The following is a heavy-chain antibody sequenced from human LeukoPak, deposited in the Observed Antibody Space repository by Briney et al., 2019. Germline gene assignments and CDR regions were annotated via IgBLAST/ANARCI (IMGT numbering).Heavy chain of an antibody. J-gene: IGHJ6*03. CDR1: GYTFTGYY. Sequence: VKVSCKASGYTFTGYYMHWVRQAPGQGLEWMGWINPDSGGTNYAQKFQGRVTMTRDTSISTAYMELSRLRSDDTAVYYCARSEQFPYYMDVWGKGTTVTVSS. D-gene: IGHD6-19*01. V-gene: IGHV1-2*02. CDR2: INPDSGGT. CDR3: ARSEQFPYYMDV.